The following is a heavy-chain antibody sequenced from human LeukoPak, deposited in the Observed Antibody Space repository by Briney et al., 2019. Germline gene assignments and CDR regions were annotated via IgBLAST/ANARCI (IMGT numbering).Heavy chain of an antibody. CDR2: INHSGST. V-gene: IGHV4-34*01. CDR1: GGSFSGYY. CDR3: ARTDYYDSSGYYYMPSDAFDI. D-gene: IGHD3-22*01. Sequence: SETLSLTCAVYGGSFSGYYWSWIRQPPGKGLEWIGEINHSGSTNYNPSLMSRVTISVDTSKNQFSLKLSSVTAADAAVYYCARTDYYDSSGYYYMPSDAFDIWGQGTMVTVSS. J-gene: IGHJ3*02.